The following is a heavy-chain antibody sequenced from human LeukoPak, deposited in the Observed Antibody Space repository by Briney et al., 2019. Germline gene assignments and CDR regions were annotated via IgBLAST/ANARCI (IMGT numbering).Heavy chain of an antibody. J-gene: IGHJ4*02. V-gene: IGHV4-39*01. CDR3: ASRVYYDFWSGFQSDY. CDR2: IYYSGST. CDR1: GGSISSSSYY. D-gene: IGHD3-3*01. Sequence: SETLSLTCTVSGGSISSSSYYWGWIRQPPGKGLEWIGSIYYSGSTYYNPSLKSRVTISVDTSKNQFSLKLSSVTAADTAVYYCASRVYYDFWSGFQSDYWGQGTVVTVSS.